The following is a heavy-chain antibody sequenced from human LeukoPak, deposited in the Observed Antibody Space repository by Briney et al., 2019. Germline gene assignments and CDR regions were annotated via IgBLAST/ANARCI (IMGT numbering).Heavy chain of an antibody. CDR2: INHSGST. D-gene: IGHD6-19*01. J-gene: IGHJ4*02. CDR1: GGSFSGYY. Sequence: PSETLSLTCAVYGGSFSGYYWSWIRQPPGKGLEWIGEINHSGSTNYNPSLKSRVTISVDTSKNQFSLKLSSVTATDTAVYYCASAHRGLDTSTCFAYWGQGTLVTASS. CDR3: ASAHRGLDTSTCFAY. V-gene: IGHV4-34*01.